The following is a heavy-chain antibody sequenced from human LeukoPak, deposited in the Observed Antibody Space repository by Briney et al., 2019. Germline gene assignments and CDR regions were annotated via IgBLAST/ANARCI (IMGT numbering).Heavy chain of an antibody. V-gene: IGHV3-15*01. J-gene: IGHJ4*02. CDR1: GFTFSNAW. D-gene: IGHD6-13*01. CDR2: IKSKTDGWTT. Sequence: GGSLRLSCAASGFTFSNAWMSWVRQAPGKGLEWVGRIKSKTDGWTTDYAAPVKGRFTISRDDSKNTLYLQMNSLKTEDTAVYYCTTMPGGSSWYVFRDYWGQGTLVTVSS. CDR3: TTMPGGSSWYVFRDY.